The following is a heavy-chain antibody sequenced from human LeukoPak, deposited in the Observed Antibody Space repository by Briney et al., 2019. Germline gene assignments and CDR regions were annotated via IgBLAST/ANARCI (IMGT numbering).Heavy chain of an antibody. CDR3: VRTSRSISSDY. CDR2: IKQDGSVK. J-gene: IGHJ4*02. V-gene: IGHV3-7*01. CDR1: RYIVVKDW. D-gene: IGHD3-3*02. Sequence: GGSLRLSGEATRYIVVKDWMSCVRQARGKGLEWVANIKQDGSVKNYVDSMEGRFIISRDNAKNLLYLKMNSLGAEDTAVYYCVRTSRSISSDYWGQGTQVTVSS.